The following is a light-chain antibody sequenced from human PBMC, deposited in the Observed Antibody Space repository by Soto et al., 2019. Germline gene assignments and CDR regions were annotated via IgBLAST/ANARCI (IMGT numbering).Light chain of an antibody. J-gene: IGKJ4*01. Sequence: EVVLTQSPXTLSLSPGXRATLSCRASQSVXSSFLAWYQQKPGQSPRLLIYGASSRATGIPDRFSGSGSGTDFTLTISRLEPEDFAVYYCQQYGSSPTFGGGTKVEIK. CDR3: QQYGSSPT. CDR1: QSVXSSF. CDR2: GAS. V-gene: IGKV3-20*01.